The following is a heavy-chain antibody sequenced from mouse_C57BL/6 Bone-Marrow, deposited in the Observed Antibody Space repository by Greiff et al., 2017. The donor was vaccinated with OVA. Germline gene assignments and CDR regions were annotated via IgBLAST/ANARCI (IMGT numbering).Heavy chain of an antibody. J-gene: IGHJ4*01. Sequence: VQLQQSGAELVKPGASVKVSCKASGYTFTSYWMHWVKQRPGQGLEWIGRIHPSDGDTNYNQKFKGKATLTVDKPSSTAYMQLSSLTSEDSAVYYCAISDIDAMDYWGQGTSVTVSS. CDR1: GYTFTSYW. CDR2: IHPSDGDT. CDR3: AISDIDAMDY. V-gene: IGHV1-74*01.